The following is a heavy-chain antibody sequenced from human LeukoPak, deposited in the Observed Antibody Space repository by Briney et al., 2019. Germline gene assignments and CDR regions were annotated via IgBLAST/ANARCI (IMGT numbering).Heavy chain of an antibody. CDR2: IYYSGST. V-gene: IGHV4-59*08. Sequence: PSETLSLTCTVSGGSISSYYWSWIRQPPGKGLEWIGYIYYSGSTNYNPSLKSRVTISVDTSKNQFSLKLSSVTAADTAVYYCARRGYSYGDGLDYWGQGTLVTVSS. J-gene: IGHJ4*02. CDR1: GGSISSYY. D-gene: IGHD5-18*01. CDR3: ARRGYSYGDGLDY.